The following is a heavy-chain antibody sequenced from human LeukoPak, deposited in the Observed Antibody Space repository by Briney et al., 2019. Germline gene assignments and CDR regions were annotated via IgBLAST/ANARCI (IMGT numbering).Heavy chain of an antibody. J-gene: IGHJ5*02. CDR2: MNPNSGNT. CDR1: GYTFTIYD. Sequence: GASVTVSCKASGYTFTIYDINWVRQATGQGLEWMGWMNPNSGNTGYAQKFQGRVTITRNTSISTAYMELSSLRSEDTAVYYCARGGYCSGGSCYGSWFDHWGQGTLVTVSS. CDR3: ARGGYCSGGSCYGSWFDH. V-gene: IGHV1-8*03. D-gene: IGHD2-15*01.